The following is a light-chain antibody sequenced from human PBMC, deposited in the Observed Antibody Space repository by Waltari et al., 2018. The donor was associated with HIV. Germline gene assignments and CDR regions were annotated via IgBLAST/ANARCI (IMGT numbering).Light chain of an antibody. J-gene: IGLJ3*02. CDR1: TSNIGAGYD. CDR3: QSYDSSLSGSWV. V-gene: IGLV1-40*01. Sequence: QSVLTQPPSVSGAPGQRVSISCTGSTSNIGAGYDVHWYHQVPGPAPKLLIFGTTHRPAWVPDRISGSKYGTSASRAISGLRAEDEAYYYCQSYDSSLSGSWVFGGGTKLTVL. CDR2: GTT.